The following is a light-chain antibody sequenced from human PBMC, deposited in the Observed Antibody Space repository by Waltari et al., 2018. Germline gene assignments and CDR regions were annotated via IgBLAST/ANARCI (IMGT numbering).Light chain of an antibody. J-gene: IGLJ2*01. Sequence: QSVLPPPPSVSGAPGPRVTSPCTWIRPTIRPGYDVHWYQQLPGTAPKLLIYGNSNRPSGVPDRFSGSKSGTSASLAITGLQAEDESDYYCQSYDSSLSGYVVFGGGTKLTVL. CDR1: RPTIRPGYD. V-gene: IGLV1-40*01. CDR2: GNS. CDR3: QSYDSSLSGYVV.